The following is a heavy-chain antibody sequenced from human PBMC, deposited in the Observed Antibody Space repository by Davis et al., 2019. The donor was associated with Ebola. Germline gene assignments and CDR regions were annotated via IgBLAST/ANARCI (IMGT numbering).Heavy chain of an antibody. J-gene: IGHJ6*02. V-gene: IGHV1-46*01. D-gene: IGHD4-17*01. CDR1: GYTFTSYY. Sequence: ASVKVSCKASGYTFTSYYMHWVRQAPGQGLEWMGIINPSGGSTSYAQKFQGRVTMTRDTSTSTVYMELSSLRSDDTAVYYCARTTVTNSYYYYYGMDVWGQGTTVTVSS. CDR3: ARTTVTNSYYYYYGMDV. CDR2: INPSGGST.